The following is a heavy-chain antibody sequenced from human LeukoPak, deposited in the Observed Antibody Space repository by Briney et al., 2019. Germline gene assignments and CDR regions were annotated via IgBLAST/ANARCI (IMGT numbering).Heavy chain of an antibody. CDR2: IRQDGRDT. CDR3: ARVDGRGATDDAFDI. V-gene: IGHV3-7*01. J-gene: IGHJ3*02. Sequence: PGGSLTLSCAPSGFTSTRYWTSWVRQPPGKGLEWVAKIRQDGRDTYYVDSVRGRFTVSRNNAKSSVYLQMDRLRAEDAAVYYCARVDGRGATDDAFDIWGQGTTATVSS. D-gene: IGHD5-12*01. CDR1: GFTSTRYW.